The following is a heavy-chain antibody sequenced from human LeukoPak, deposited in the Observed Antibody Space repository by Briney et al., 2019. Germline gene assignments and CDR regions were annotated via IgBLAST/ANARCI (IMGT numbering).Heavy chain of an antibody. D-gene: IGHD4-17*01. V-gene: IGHV4-59*08. CDR2: IYYSGST. Sequence: PSETLSLTCTVSGGSISSYYWSWIRQPPGKGLEWIGYIYYSGSTNYNPSLKSRVTISVDTSKNQFSLKLSSVTAADTAVYYCARHGNTVTRRTYYYYYMDVWGKGTTVTISS. J-gene: IGHJ6*03. CDR3: ARHGNTVTRRTYYYYYMDV. CDR1: GGSISSYY.